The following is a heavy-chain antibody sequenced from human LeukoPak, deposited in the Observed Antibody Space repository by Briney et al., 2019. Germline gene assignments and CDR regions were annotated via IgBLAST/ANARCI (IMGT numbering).Heavy chain of an antibody. J-gene: IGHJ4*02. CDR2: IYSGGST. Sequence: GGSLRLSCAASGFPVSSNYMSWVRQAPGKGLEWVSVIYSGGSTYYADSVKGRFTISRGNSKNTLYLQMNSLRAEDTAAYYCARDRGYYYDSSGYQDWGQGTLVTVSS. V-gene: IGHV3-66*01. CDR1: GFPVSSNY. D-gene: IGHD3-22*01. CDR3: ARDRGYYYDSSGYQD.